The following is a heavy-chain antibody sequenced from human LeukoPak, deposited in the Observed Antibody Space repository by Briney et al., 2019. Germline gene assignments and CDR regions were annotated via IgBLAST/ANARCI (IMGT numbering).Heavy chain of an antibody. CDR1: GYTFTSYA. Sequence: ASVKVSCKASGYTFTSYAMHWVRQAPGQRLEWMGWINAGYGNTKYSQKFQGRVTITRDTSASTAYMELSSLRSEDTAVYYCARERENWAYDYWGQGTLVTVSS. J-gene: IGHJ4*02. V-gene: IGHV1-3*01. D-gene: IGHD7-27*01. CDR2: INAGYGNT. CDR3: ARERENWAYDY.